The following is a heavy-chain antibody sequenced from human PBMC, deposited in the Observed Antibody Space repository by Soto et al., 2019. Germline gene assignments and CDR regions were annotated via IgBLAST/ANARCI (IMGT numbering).Heavy chain of an antibody. CDR3: ARHGRGTTVTTRLFFFDY. D-gene: IGHD4-17*01. J-gene: IGHJ4*02. Sequence: PSERLSLTCTVSGGTISSYYGSWIRQKPGKGLEWIGYIYYSGSTNYNPSLKSRVTISVDTSKNQFSLKLSSVTAADTAVYYCARHGRGTTVTTRLFFFDYWGQGTLVTVSS. CDR1: GGTISSYY. CDR2: IYYSGST. V-gene: IGHV4-59*08.